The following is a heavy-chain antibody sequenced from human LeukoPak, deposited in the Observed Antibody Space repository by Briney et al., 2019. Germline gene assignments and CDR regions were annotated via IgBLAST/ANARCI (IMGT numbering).Heavy chain of an antibody. CDR2: IYYSGST. V-gene: IGHV4-59*01. CDR3: ARKYSSSWIDY. Sequence: PSETLSLTCTVSGGSISSYYWSWIRQPPGKGLEWIGYIYYSGSTNYNPSLRSRVTISVDTSKNQFSLKLSSVTAADTAVYYCARKYSSSWIDYWGQGTLVTVSS. J-gene: IGHJ4*02. CDR1: GGSISSYY. D-gene: IGHD6-13*01.